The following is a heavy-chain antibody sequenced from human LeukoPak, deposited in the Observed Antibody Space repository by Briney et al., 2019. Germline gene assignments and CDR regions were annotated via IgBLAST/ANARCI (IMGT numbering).Heavy chain of an antibody. Sequence: GGSLRLSCVASGFTFSDHYMDWVRQAPGKGLEWVSAISGSGGSTYYADSVKGRFTISRDNSKNTLYLQMNSLRAEDTAVYYCANRAYYYYYMDVWGKGTTVTVSS. CDR3: ANRAYYYYYMDV. J-gene: IGHJ6*03. V-gene: IGHV3-23*01. CDR1: GFTFSDHY. CDR2: ISGSGGST.